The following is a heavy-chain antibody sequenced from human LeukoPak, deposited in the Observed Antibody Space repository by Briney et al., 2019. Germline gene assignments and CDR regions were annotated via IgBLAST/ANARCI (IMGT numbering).Heavy chain of an antibody. V-gene: IGHV1-46*01. CDR1: GYTFTSYY. J-gene: IGHJ6*03. CDR2: INPSGGST. Sequence: ASVKVSCKASGYTFTSYYMHWVRRAPGQGLEWMGIINPSGGSTSYAQKFQGRVTLTRDTSTSTVYMELSSLRSEDTAVYYCARIGYSSGSYYYYYMDVWGKGTTVTVSS. D-gene: IGHD6-19*01. CDR3: ARIGYSSGSYYYYYMDV.